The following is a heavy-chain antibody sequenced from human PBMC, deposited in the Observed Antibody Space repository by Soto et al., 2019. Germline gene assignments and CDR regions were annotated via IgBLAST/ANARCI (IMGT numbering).Heavy chain of an antibody. CDR3: ARASMITFGGVIVTPYGMDV. V-gene: IGHV1-2*04. D-gene: IGHD3-16*02. Sequence: ASVKVSCKASGYTFTGYYMHWVRQAPGQGLEWMGWINPNSGGTNYAQKFQGWVTMTRDTSISTAYMELSRLRSDDTAVYYCARASMITFGGVIVTPYGMDVSGPGTRVTASS. CDR2: INPNSGGT. J-gene: IGHJ6*02. CDR1: GYTFTGYY.